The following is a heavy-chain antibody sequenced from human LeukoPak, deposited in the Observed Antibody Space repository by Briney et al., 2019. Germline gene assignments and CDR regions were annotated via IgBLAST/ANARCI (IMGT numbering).Heavy chain of an antibody. CDR3: AKSIRAAAGLNWFDP. V-gene: IGHV3-23*01. CDR2: ISGRGGST. J-gene: IGHJ5*02. CDR1: GFTFSSYA. Sequence: GGSLRLSCAASGFTFSSYAMSWVRQAPGKGLEWVSAISGRGGSTYYADSVKGRFTISRDNSKNTLYLQMNSLRAEDTAVYYCAKSIRAAAGLNWFDPWGQGTLVTVSS. D-gene: IGHD6-13*01.